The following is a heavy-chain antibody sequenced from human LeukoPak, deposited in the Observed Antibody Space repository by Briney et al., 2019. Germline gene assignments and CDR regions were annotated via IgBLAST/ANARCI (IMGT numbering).Heavy chain of an antibody. Sequence: SGPTLVKPTQTLTLTCTLSGISLTTSGVGVGWIRQPPGGALEWLALIYWDDEKLYSPSLKTRLTITKDPSKNQVVLTMANMDPADTGTYFCVHDNWYGSQSFWFDPWGQGTLVTVSS. CDR1: GISLTTSGVG. J-gene: IGHJ5*02. CDR3: VHDNWYGSQSFWFDP. D-gene: IGHD1-20*01. V-gene: IGHV2-5*02. CDR2: IYWDDEK.